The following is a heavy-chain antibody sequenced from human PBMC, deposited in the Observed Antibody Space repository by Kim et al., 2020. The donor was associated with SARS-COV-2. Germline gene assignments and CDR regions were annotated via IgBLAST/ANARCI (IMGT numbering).Heavy chain of an antibody. CDR2: VTYDGSNE. CDR3: AKDLKDAGDRSLHY. J-gene: IGHJ4*02. V-gene: IGHV3-30*18. D-gene: IGHD4-17*01. CDR1: GFTFSSYG. Sequence: GGSLRLSCAASGFTFSSYGMHWVRQAPGKGLEWVAVVTYDGSNEYYADSVRGRFTISRDNSKGTVYLQMNSLRREDTAVYYCAKDLKDAGDRSLHYWGQGTRVTVSS.